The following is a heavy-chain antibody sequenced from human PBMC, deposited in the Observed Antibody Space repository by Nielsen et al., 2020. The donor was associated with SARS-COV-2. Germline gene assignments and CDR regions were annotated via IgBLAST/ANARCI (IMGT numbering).Heavy chain of an antibody. CDR2: ISYDGSNK. Sequence: GESLKISCAASGFTFSSYGMHWVRQAPGKGLEWVAVISYDGSNKYYADSVKGRFTISRDNSKNTLYLQMNSLRAEDTAVYYCASGEVLLWFGELPGGYFDYWGQGTLVTVSS. J-gene: IGHJ4*02. CDR1: GFTFSSYG. V-gene: IGHV3-30*03. CDR3: ASGEVLLWFGELPGGYFDY. D-gene: IGHD3-10*01.